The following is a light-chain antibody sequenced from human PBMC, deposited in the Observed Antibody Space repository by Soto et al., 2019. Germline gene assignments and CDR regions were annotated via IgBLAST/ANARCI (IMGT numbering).Light chain of an antibody. J-gene: IGLJ1*01. CDR1: SSDVGGSNY. CDR3: GSYTSSSTLYV. Sequence: QSALTQPASVSGSPEQSITISCTGTSSDVGGSNYVSWYQQHPGKAPKLMIYDVSNRPSGVSNRFSGSKSGNTASLTISGLQAEDEADYYCGSYTSSSTLYVFGTGTKLTVL. CDR2: DVS. V-gene: IGLV2-14*01.